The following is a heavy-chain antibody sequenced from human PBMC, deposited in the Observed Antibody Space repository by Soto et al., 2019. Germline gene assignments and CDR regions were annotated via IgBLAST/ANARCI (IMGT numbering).Heavy chain of an antibody. CDR1: GFTFSSYA. J-gene: IGHJ3*02. D-gene: IGHD2-2*01. CDR3: AGEDSTFDAFDI. V-gene: IGHV3-30-3*01. CDR2: ISYDGSNK. Sequence: QVQLVESGGGVVQPGRSLRLSCAASGFTFSSYAMHWVRQAPDKGLEWVAVISYDGSNKYYADSVKGRFTISRDNSKNTLYLQMNSLRAEDTAVYYCAGEDSTFDAFDIWGQGTMVTVSS.